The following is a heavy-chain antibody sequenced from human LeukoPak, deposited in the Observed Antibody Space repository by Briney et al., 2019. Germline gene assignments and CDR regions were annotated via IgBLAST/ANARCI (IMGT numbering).Heavy chain of an antibody. J-gene: IGHJ5*02. CDR3: ARLDYRGWFDP. V-gene: IGHV4-59*08. CDR2: IYYSGST. D-gene: IGHD4-11*01. CDR1: GGSISSYY. Sequence: SETLSLTCTVSGGSISSYYWSWIRQPPGKGLEWIGYIYYSGSTNYNPSLKSRVTISVDTSKNQFSLKLSSVTAADTAVYYCARLDYRGWFDPWGQGTLVTVSS.